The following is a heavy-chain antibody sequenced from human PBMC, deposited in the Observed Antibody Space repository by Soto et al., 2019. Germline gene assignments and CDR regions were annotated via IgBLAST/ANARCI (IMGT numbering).Heavy chain of an antibody. J-gene: IGHJ3*02. CDR1: GYSIVSVGFY. Sequence: TLYVTCTLAGYSIVSVGFYWNWIQSHPGKGLEGIGYIYYSGSTYYNPSLKSRVTISVDTSKNQFSLKLSSVTAADTAVYYCASTFYCSSTSCFRAFDIWGQGTMVS. CDR3: ASTFYCSSTSCFRAFDI. D-gene: IGHD2-2*01. V-gene: IGHV4-31*03. CDR2: IYYSGST.